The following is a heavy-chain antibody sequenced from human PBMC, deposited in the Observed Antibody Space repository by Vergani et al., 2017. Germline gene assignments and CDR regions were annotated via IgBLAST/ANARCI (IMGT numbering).Heavy chain of an antibody. CDR2: IYTSGST. CDR1: GGSISSYY. CDR3: ARSSRYYGSGSYSLYYFDY. V-gene: IGHV4-4*07. Sequence: QVQLQESGPVLVKPSETLSLTCTVSGGSISSYYWSWIRQPAGKGLEWIGRIYTSGSTNYNPSLKSRVTMSVDTSKNQFSLKLSSVTAADTAVYYCARSSRYYGSGSYSLYYFDYWGQGTLVTVSS. J-gene: IGHJ4*02. D-gene: IGHD3-10*01.